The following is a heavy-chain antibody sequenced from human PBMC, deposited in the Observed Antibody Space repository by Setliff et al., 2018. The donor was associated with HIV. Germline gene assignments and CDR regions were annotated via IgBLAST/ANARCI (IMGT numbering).Heavy chain of an antibody. J-gene: IGHJ4*02. D-gene: IGHD6-19*01. Sequence: SETLSLTCTVSGGSISSSSYYWGWIRQPPGKGLEWIGSIYYSGSTYYNPSLKSRVTISVDTSKNQFSLKLSSVTAADTAVYYCARLSYSSGWYYFDYWARERWSPSPQ. V-gene: IGHV4-39*01. CDR1: GGSISSSSYY. CDR3: ARLSYSSGWYYFDY. CDR2: IYYSGST.